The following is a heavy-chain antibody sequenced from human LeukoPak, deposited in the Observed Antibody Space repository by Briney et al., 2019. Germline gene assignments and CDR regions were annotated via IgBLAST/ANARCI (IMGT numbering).Heavy chain of an antibody. Sequence: PSETLSLTCTVSGGSISSYYWSWIRQPPGKGLEWIGYIYYSGSTNYNPSLKSRVTISVDTSKNRFSLKLSSVTAADTAVYYCARGRDWTHGDYWGQGTLVTVSS. CDR1: GGSISSYY. J-gene: IGHJ4*02. CDR3: ARGRDWTHGDY. D-gene: IGHD3/OR15-3a*01. V-gene: IGHV4-59*01. CDR2: IYYSGST.